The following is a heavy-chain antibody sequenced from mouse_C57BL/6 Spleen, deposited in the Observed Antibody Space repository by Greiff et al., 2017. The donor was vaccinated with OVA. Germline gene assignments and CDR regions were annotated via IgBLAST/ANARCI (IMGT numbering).Heavy chain of an antibody. CDR2: ISSGGDYI. CDR1: GFTFSSYA. CDR3: TRDQGTTVVFDY. J-gene: IGHJ2*01. Sequence: EVHLVESGEGLVKPGGSLKLSCAASGFTFSSYAMSWVRQTPEKRLEWVAYISSGGDYIYYADTVKGRFTISRDNARNTLYLQMSSLKSEDTAMYYCTRDQGTTVVFDYWGQGTTLTVSS. D-gene: IGHD1-1*01. V-gene: IGHV5-9-1*02.